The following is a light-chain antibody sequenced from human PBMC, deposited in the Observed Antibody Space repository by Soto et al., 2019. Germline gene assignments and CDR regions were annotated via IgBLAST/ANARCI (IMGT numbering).Light chain of an antibody. CDR2: GAS. CDR1: QSVSSR. J-gene: IGKJ1*01. V-gene: IGKV3-20*01. Sequence: EIVMTQSPATLSVSPGERATLSCRASQSVSSRLAWYQQKPGQSPRLLIYGASTRATGIPDRFSGSGYGTDFNLTISRLEPEDFAVYYCQQYGSSPRTFGQGTKVDIK. CDR3: QQYGSSPRT.